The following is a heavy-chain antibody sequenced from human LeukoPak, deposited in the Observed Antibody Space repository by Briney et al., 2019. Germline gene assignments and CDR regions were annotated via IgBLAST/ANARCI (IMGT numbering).Heavy chain of an antibody. CDR1: GYTFTTYS. CDR2: INAGNGNT. CDR3: ARDEQWLPDY. V-gene: IGHV1-3*01. D-gene: IGHD6-19*01. Sequence: ASVKVSCKASGYTFTTYSIFWMRQAPGQGLEWMGWINAGNGNTKYSQKFQGRVTITRDTSASTAYMELSSLRSEDTAVYYCARDEQWLPDYWGQGTLVTISS. J-gene: IGHJ4*02.